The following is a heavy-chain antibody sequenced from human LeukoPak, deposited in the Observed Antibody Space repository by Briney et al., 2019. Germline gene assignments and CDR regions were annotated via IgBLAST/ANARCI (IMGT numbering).Heavy chain of an antibody. CDR2: IYYSGST. V-gene: IGHV4-39*01. J-gene: IGHJ4*02. Sequence: PSETLSLTCTVSGGSISSSSYYWGWIRQPPGKGLEWIGSIYYSGSTYYNPSLKSRVTISVDTSKNQFSLKLSSVTAADTAVYYCARQGIVGARNYFDYWGQGTLVTVSS. CDR1: GGSISSSSYY. CDR3: ARQGIVGARNYFDY. D-gene: IGHD1-26*01.